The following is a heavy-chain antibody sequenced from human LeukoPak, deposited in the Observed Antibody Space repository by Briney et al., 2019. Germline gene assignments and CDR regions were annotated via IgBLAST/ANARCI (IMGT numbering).Heavy chain of an antibody. Sequence: ASVTVSCTVSGYTPTELSMHWVRQAPGKGLEWMGGFDPEDGETIYAQKFQGRVTMTEDTSTDTAYMELSSLRSEDRAVYYCATAAKRLWWWLGYWGQGTLVTVSS. CDR3: ATAAKRLWWWLGY. J-gene: IGHJ4*02. CDR1: GYTPTELS. D-gene: IGHD2-21*01. CDR2: FDPEDGET. V-gene: IGHV1-24*01.